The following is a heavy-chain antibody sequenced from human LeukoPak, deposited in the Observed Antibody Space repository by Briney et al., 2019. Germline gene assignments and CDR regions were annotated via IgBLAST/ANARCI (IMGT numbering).Heavy chain of an antibody. V-gene: IGHV4-34*01. CDR1: GGSFSGYY. CDR2: INHSGST. Sequence: PSETLSLTCAVYGGSFSGYYWSWIRQPPGKGLEWIGEINHSGSTNYNPSLKSRVTISVDTSKNQFSLKLSSVTAADTAVYYCASGESHDAFDIWGQGTLVTVSS. D-gene: IGHD3-10*01. J-gene: IGHJ3*02. CDR3: ASGESHDAFDI.